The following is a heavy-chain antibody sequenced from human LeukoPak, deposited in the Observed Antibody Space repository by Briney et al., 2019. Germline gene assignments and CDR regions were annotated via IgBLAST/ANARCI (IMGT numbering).Heavy chain of an antibody. D-gene: IGHD2-21*01. CDR2: IWDGGSNK. CDR3: AKGLGFSPGESYYMHV. J-gene: IGHJ6*03. CDR1: GFSFSSYG. Sequence: GGSLRLSCAASGFSFSSYGMHWVRQAPGKGLEWVALIWDGGSNKYYADSVKGRFTISRDNSKNTLYLQMNSLRAEDTAVYYCAKGLGFSPGESYYMHVWGKRTTVTVSS. V-gene: IGHV3-33*06.